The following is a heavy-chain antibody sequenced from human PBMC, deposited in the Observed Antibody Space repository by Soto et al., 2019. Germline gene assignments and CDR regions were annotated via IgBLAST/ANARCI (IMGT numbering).Heavy chain of an antibody. V-gene: IGHV3-23*01. J-gene: IGHJ1*01. CDR2: GSGSGGST. CDR1: GFTFSTYA. CDR3: AKEGALLRFLDGGARQY. Sequence: EVQLLEFGGGLVQPGGSLRLSCAASGFTFSTYAMNWVRQAPGKGLEWVSSGSGSGGSTYYADSVKGRFTISRDNSNSTLYLQTNSLTADDTAVYYCAKEGALLRFLDGGARQYWGQGTLVTVSS. D-gene: IGHD3-3*01.